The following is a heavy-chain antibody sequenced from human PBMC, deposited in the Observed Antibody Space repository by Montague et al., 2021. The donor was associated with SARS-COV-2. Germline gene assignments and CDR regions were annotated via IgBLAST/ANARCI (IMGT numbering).Heavy chain of an antibody. D-gene: IGHD6-19*01. J-gene: IGHJ4*02. V-gene: IGHV3-21*01. CDR2: INDNSSYI. Sequence: SLRLSCAASGFTFSSYSLNWVRQAPGKGLEWVSSINDNSSYIYYADSVKGRFTISRDNAKKSLYLQMNSLRAEDTAVYYCAREGGSGWYNDWGQGTLVTVSS. CDR1: GFTFSSYS. CDR3: AREGGSGWYND.